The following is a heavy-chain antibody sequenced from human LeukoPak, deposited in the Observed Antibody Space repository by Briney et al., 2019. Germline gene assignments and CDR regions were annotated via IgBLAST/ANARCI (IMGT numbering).Heavy chain of an antibody. V-gene: IGHV1-69*13. D-gene: IGHD4-17*01. CDR3: ARGRSLYGTDYGDYGDFDY. J-gene: IGHJ4*02. CDR2: IIPILGTA. CDR1: GGTFSSYA. Sequence: SVKVSCKASGGTFSSYAISWVRQAPGQGLEWMGGIIPILGTANYAQKFQGRVTITADESTSTAYMELSSLRSEDTAVYYCARGRSLYGTDYGDYGDFDYWGQGTLVTVSS.